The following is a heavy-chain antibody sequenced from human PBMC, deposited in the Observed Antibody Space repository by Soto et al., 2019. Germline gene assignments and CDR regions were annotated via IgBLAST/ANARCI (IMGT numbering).Heavy chain of an antibody. D-gene: IGHD4-17*01. CDR3: VNGDYY. CDR1: GFTFSNHV. CDR2: INRDFNR. V-gene: IGHV3-48*01. Sequence: EEQLVESGGGLVQPGGSLRLSCAASGFTFSNHVMNWVRQAPGRGLEWVSSINRDFNRYYADSVKGRFTLSRDNAKDSLSLHMNSLRADDTAVYYCVNGDYYVGQGTLVTVSS. J-gene: IGHJ4*02.